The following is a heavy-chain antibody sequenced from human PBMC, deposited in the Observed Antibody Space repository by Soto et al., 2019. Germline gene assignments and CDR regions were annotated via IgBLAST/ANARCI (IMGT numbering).Heavy chain of an antibody. D-gene: IGHD2-21*02. J-gene: IGHJ4*02. Sequence: PGGSLRLSCAASGFTFSNAWMSWVRQAPGKGLEWVGRIKSKTDGGTTDYAAPVKGRFTISRDDSKNTLYLQMNSLRAEDTAVYYCAPQPPYCGGDCPPCNDYWGQGTLVSVS. CDR3: APQPPYCGGDCPPCNDY. CDR2: IKSKTDGGTT. CDR1: GFTFSNAW. V-gene: IGHV3-15*01.